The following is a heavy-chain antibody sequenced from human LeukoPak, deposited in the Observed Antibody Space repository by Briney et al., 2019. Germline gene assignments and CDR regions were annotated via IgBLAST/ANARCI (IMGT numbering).Heavy chain of an antibody. CDR2: IYYSGST. Sequence: SETLSLTCTVSGGSISSSSYYWGWIRQPPGKGLEWIGSIYYSGSTYYNPSLNIRVTISVDTSKNQFSLKLSSVTAADTAVYYCARERPRYCGGDCYSYPFDYWGQGTLVTVSS. J-gene: IGHJ4*02. V-gene: IGHV4-39*07. D-gene: IGHD2-21*02. CDR3: ARERPRYCGGDCYSYPFDY. CDR1: GGSISSSSYY.